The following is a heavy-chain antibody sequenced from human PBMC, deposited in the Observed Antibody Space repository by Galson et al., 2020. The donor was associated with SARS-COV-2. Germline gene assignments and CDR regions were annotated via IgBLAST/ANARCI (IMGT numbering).Heavy chain of an antibody. D-gene: IGHD3-10*01. CDR1: GYSLSEVS. V-gene: IGHV1-24*01. CDR3: GLTKWLMVPDY. J-gene: IGHJ4*02. CDR2: FDPQDTDP. Sequence: ASVKVSCKVSGYSLSEVSIHWVRQAPGKGLESMGTFDPQDTDPIYAPKLRGRITMTQDTSTNTAYMALSNLRSEDTAVYYCGLTKWLMVPDYWGQGTRVTVSS.